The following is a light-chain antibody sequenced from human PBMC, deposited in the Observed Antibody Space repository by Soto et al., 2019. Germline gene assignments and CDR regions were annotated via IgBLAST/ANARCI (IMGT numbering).Light chain of an antibody. CDR3: QQYGSSSWT. Sequence: DIQITQSPSTPSASVGDRVTITFPASQSISSWLAWYQQKSGKAPKLLIYKASSLESGVPSRFSGSGSGTEFTLTISSLQPDDFAVYYCQQYGSSSWTFGQGTKVHIK. V-gene: IGKV1-5*03. J-gene: IGKJ1*01. CDR2: KAS. CDR1: QSISSW.